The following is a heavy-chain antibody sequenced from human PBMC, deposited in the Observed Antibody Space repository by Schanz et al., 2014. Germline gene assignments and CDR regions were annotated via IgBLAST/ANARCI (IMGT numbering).Heavy chain of an antibody. D-gene: IGHD6-13*01. CDR1: GFTVSSNH. CDR3: AREEGWGIAAAGPKHYYYGMDV. J-gene: IGHJ6*02. Sequence: DVQLLESGGGLVQPGGSLRLSCAVSGFTVSSNHMSWVRQAPGKGLEWVSVIYSGIGAYYADSVKDRFTVSRDNARNSLYLHMNTLGAEDTAVYYCAREEGWGIAAAGPKHYYYGMDVWGQGTTVTVSS. CDR2: IYSGIGA. V-gene: IGHV3-66*01.